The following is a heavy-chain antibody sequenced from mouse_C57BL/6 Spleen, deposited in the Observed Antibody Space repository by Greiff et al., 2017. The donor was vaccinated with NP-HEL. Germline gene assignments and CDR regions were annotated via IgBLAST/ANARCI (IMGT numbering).Heavy chain of an antibody. CDR2: INYDGSST. Sequence: EVMLVESEGGLVQPGSSMKLSCTASGFTFSDYYMAWVRQVPEKGLEWVANINYDGSSTYYLDSLKSRFIISRDNAKNILYLQMSSLKSEDTATYYCARDSDGNYDMDYWGQGTSVTVSS. CDR3: ARDSDGNYDMDY. CDR1: GFTFSDYY. D-gene: IGHD2-3*01. V-gene: IGHV5-16*01. J-gene: IGHJ4*01.